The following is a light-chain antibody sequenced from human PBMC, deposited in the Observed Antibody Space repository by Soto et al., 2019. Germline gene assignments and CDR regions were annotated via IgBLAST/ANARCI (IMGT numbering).Light chain of an antibody. J-gene: IGKJ1*01. Sequence: DIQMTQSPSTLSASVGDRVTITCRASQSISSWLAWYQQKPGKAPKLLIYKASSLESGVPSRCSGSGSGTEFTLTISSLQPDDFATYYCQQYNSYPWTFCQGTKV. CDR3: QQYNSYPWT. CDR2: KAS. CDR1: QSISSW. V-gene: IGKV1-5*03.